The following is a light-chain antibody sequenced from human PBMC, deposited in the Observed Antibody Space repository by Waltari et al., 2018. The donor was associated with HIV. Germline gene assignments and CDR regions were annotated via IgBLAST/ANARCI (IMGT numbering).Light chain of an antibody. J-gene: IGLJ2*01. CDR2: EVK. Sequence: QSALTQPASVSGSPGQSISISCRGPSSDVGASDYVSWYHQHPGEAPTLILYEVKKRPSGISNRFSGSKSGNTASLTISGLQVEDEAHYYCSSYSASGTLVLFGGGTRLTVL. V-gene: IGLV2-14*01. CDR1: SSDVGASDY. CDR3: SSYSASGTLVL.